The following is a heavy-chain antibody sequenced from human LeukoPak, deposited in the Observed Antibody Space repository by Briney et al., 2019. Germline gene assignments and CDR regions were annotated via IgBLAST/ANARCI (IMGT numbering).Heavy chain of an antibody. Sequence: SETLSLTCAVYGGSFSGYYWSWIRQPPGKGPEWIGEINHSGSTNYNPSLKSRVTISVDTSKNQFSLKLSSVTAADTAVYYCARHFRVPAGHGSGSYPKLRPFDYWGQGTLVTVSS. CDR2: INHSGST. CDR1: GGSFSGYY. D-gene: IGHD3-10*01. V-gene: IGHV4-34*01. CDR3: ARHFRVPAGHGSGSYPKLRPFDY. J-gene: IGHJ4*02.